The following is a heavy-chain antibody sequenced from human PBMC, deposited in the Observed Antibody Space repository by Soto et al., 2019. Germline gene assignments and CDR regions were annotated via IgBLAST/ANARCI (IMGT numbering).Heavy chain of an antibody. J-gene: IGHJ5*02. CDR1: GYTFANYW. V-gene: IGHV5-51*01. CDR2: IYPIESDA. D-gene: IGHD2-15*01. CDR3: VRHGRSGGSSYSSWFDP. Sequence: GESLKISCEASGYTFANYWIGWVRQMPGKGLELMGIIYPIESDARYSPSFQGQVIISADKSINTAYLQWSSLRASDTAIYYCVRHGRSGGSSYSSWFDPWGQRTPVTVSS.